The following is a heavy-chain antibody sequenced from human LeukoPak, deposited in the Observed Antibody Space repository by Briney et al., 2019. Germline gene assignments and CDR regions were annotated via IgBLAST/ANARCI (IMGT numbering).Heavy chain of an antibody. D-gene: IGHD3-22*01. J-gene: IGHJ4*02. CDR2: IIPVYGTA. CDR3: ASDGRVFEYYYDSSDYFTFFDY. Sequence: SVKVSCKASGYTFTSYGISWVRQAPGQGLEWMGGIIPVYGTATYAQNFRGRVTITADESTTTAYMELSSLRSEDTAVYYCASDGRVFEYYYDSSDYFTFFDYWGQGTLVTVSS. CDR1: GYTFTSYG. V-gene: IGHV1-69*13.